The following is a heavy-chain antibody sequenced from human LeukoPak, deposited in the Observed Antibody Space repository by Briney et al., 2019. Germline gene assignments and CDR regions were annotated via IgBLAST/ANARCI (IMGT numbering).Heavy chain of an antibody. CDR2: IRYDGSNK. V-gene: IGHV3-30*02. J-gene: IGHJ4*02. CDR3: AKGIRYFDWPNSLDY. D-gene: IGHD3-9*01. Sequence: GGSLRLSCAASGFTFSSCGMHWVRQAPGKGLEWVAFIRYDGSNKYYADSVKGRFTISRDNSKNTLYLQMNSLRAEDTAVYYCAKGIRYFDWPNSLDYWGQGTLVTVSS. CDR1: GFTFSSCG.